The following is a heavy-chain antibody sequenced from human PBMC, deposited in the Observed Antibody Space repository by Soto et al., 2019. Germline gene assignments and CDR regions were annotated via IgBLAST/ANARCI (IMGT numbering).Heavy chain of an antibody. CDR2: ISGSGGST. CDR1: GFTFSSYA. Sequence: GGSLRLSCAASGFTFSSYAMSWVRQAPGKGLEWVSGISGSGGSTYYADSVRGRFTISRDNSKNTLYLQMNSLRAEDTAVYYCARVKDYYDSSGYHDAFDIWGQGTMVTVSS. CDR3: ARVKDYYDSSGYHDAFDI. J-gene: IGHJ3*02. D-gene: IGHD3-22*01. V-gene: IGHV3-23*01.